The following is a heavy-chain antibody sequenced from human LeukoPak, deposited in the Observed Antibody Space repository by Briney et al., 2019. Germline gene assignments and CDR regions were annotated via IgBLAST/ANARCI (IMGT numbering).Heavy chain of an antibody. J-gene: IGHJ4*02. D-gene: IGHD1-26*01. CDR1: GGSISSSSYY. CDR3: ARSPISGSYRYYFDY. V-gene: IGHV4-39*02. CDR2: IYYSGST. Sequence: NPSETLSLTCTVSGGSISSSSYYWGWIRQPPGKGLEWIGSIYYSGSTYYNPSLKSRLTISVDTSKNHFSLKLSSVTAADTAVYYCARSPISGSYRYYFDYWGQGTLVTVSS.